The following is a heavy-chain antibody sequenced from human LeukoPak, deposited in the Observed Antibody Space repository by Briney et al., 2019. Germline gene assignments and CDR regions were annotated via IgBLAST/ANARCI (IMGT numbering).Heavy chain of an antibody. CDR1: GYTFTSYG. CDR2: TSAYNGNT. V-gene: IGHV1-18*01. Sequence: GASVKVSCKASGYTFTSYGISWVRQAPGQGLEWMGWTSAYNGNTNYAQKLQGRVTMTTDTSTSTAYMELRSLRSEDTAVYYCARGHSGYCSGGSCRTYYYYYMDVWGKGTTVAVSS. J-gene: IGHJ6*03. D-gene: IGHD2-15*01. CDR3: ARGHSGYCSGGSCRTYYYYYMDV.